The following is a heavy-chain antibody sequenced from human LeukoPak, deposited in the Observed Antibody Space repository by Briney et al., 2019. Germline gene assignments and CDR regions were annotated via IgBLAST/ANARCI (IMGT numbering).Heavy chain of an antibody. Sequence: GGSLRLSCAASGFTFSSYWMSWVRQAPGKGLEWVANIKQDGSEKYYVDSVKGRFTISRDNAKNSLYLQMNSLRAEDTAVYYCARGEYYGSGRGVDYRGQGTLVTVSS. CDR1: GFTFSSYW. CDR3: ARGEYYGSGRGVDY. CDR2: IKQDGSEK. V-gene: IGHV3-7*03. D-gene: IGHD3-10*01. J-gene: IGHJ4*02.